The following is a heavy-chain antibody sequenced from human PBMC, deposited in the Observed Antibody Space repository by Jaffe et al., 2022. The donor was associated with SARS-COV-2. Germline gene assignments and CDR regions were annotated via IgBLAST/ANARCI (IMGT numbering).Heavy chain of an antibody. V-gene: IGHV3-33*01. D-gene: IGHD3-16*01. J-gene: IGHJ6*02. CDR3: ARDKGRGTYYDTYGMDV. CDR2: IWYDGSNE. Sequence: QVQLVESGGGVVQPGRSLRLSCAASGFTFSSFAMYWARQAPGKGLEWVSMIWYDGSNENYADSVKGRFTISRDNSKNTLYLEMNSLRAEDTAVYYCARDKGRGTYYDTYGMDVWGQGTTVTVSS. CDR1: GFTFSSFA.